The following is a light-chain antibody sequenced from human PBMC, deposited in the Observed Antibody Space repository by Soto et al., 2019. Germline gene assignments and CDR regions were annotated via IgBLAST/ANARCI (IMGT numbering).Light chain of an antibody. J-gene: IGLJ2*01. CDR2: GNS. Sequence: QSVLTQPPSVSGVPGQRVTISCAGSSSNIGAGYDVHWYQQLPGTAPKLLIYGNSNRPSGVPDRFSGSKSGTSASLAITGLQAADEADYYCQSYDSSLSALVFGGGTKLTVL. V-gene: IGLV1-40*01. CDR1: SSNIGAGYD. CDR3: QSYDSSLSALV.